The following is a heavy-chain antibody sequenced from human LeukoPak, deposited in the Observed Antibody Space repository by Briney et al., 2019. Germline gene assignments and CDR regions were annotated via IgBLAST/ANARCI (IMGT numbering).Heavy chain of an antibody. CDR2: IYHSGST. CDR3: ARDRFPYYFDL. Sequence: SETLSLTCTVSGYSISSGYYWGWIRQPPGKGLEWIGSIYHSGSTYYNPSLKSRVTISVDTSKNQFSLKLSSVTAADTAVYYCARDRFPYYFDLWGRGTLVTVSS. V-gene: IGHV4-38-2*02. J-gene: IGHJ2*01. CDR1: GYSISSGYY.